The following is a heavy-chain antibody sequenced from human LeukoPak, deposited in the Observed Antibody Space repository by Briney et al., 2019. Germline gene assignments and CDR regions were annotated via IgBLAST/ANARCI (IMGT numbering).Heavy chain of an antibody. J-gene: IGHJ3*01. V-gene: IGHV3-74*01. CDR2: LNGDGTNI. D-gene: IGHD2-8*01. CDR1: GFTFSNYW. CDR3: ARSQSGVFDV. Sequence: GGSLRLSCVASGFTFSNYWMQWVRQVPGKGLVWVSRLNGDGTNIIYADSVKGRFTISRDNAENTLYLQMNSLRAEDTALYYCARSQSGVFDVWGQGTVVTVSS.